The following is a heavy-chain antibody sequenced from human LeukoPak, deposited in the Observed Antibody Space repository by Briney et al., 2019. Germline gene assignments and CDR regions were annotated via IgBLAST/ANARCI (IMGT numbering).Heavy chain of an antibody. CDR2: ISTSSSYI. D-gene: IGHD3-22*01. V-gene: IGHV3-21*01. J-gene: IGHJ4*02. CDR1: GFTFSSYT. Sequence: PGGSLRLSCAASGFTFSSYTMNWVRQAPGKGLEWVSSISTSSSYIYFADSVKGRFTISRDNAKNSLSLLMNSLRADNTAVYYCARGQIYYDGSGFDYWGQGTLVTVSS. CDR3: ARGQIYYDGSGFDY.